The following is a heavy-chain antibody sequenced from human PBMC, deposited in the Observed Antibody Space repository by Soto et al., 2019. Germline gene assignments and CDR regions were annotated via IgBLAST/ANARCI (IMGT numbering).Heavy chain of an antibody. CDR3: ARGGGVGVAGSAAFDM. D-gene: IGHD3-3*01. Sequence: QLHLVQSGAVVKKPGASVTVSCSASGYPVTAYYMHWVRQAPGRGLEWLGGINPATGAEKYTQTFRGRVTMARDTSMSTVFMELSGLTSEDTAVFYCARGGGVGVAGSAAFDMWGQGTLVTVSS. CDR2: INPATGAE. J-gene: IGHJ3*02. V-gene: IGHV1-2*02. CDR1: GYPVTAYY.